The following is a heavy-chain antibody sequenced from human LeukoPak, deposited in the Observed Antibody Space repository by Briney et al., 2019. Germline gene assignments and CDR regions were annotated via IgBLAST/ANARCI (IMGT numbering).Heavy chain of an antibody. CDR3: ARAARIIQYSNLNFNY. CDR1: GYTFTSSY. D-gene: IGHD4-11*01. J-gene: IGHJ4*02. V-gene: IGHV1-46*01. Sequence: ASVKVSCKASGYTFTSSYMHWARQAPGQGLEWMGIINPSGGSTSYAQKFQGRVTMTRDTSTSTVYMELSSLRSEDTAVYYCARAARIIQYSNLNFNYWGQGTLVTVSS. CDR2: INPSGGST.